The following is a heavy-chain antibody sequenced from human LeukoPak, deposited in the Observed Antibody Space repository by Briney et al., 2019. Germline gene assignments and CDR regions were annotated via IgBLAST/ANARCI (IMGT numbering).Heavy chain of an antibody. CDR3: ASSTLLRFLEWFLDY. CDR2: IYYSGST. CDR1: GGSISSSSYY. J-gene: IGHJ4*02. V-gene: IGHV4-39*01. Sequence: SETLSLTCTVSGGSISSSSYYWGWIRQPPGKGLEWIGSIYYSGSTYYNPSLKSRVTISVDTSKNQFSLKLSSVTAADTAVYYCASSTLLRFLEWFLDYWGQGTLVTVSS. D-gene: IGHD3-3*01.